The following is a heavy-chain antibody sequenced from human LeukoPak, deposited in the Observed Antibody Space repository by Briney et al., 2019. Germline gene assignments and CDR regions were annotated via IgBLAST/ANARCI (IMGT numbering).Heavy chain of an antibody. CDR3: ARGSTVGD. CDR2: IKQDGSET. V-gene: IGHV3-7*01. J-gene: IGHJ4*02. D-gene: IGHD1-1*01. CDR1: GFTYSSYW. Sequence: GGTLRLSCAASGFTYSSYWMPWARQPPAKGLEWVANIKQDGSETHYVDAPMGRFTISRNNDKNSLFLQMNSLSAEDTAVYYCARGSTVGDWGQGTLVTVSS.